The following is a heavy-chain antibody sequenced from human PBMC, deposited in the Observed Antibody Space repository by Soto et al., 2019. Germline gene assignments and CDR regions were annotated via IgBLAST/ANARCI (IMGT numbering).Heavy chain of an antibody. J-gene: IGHJ6*02. CDR2: ISYDGSNK. D-gene: IGHD3-10*01. V-gene: IGHV3-30*18. Sequence: PGGSLRLSCAASGFTFSSYGMHWVRQAPGKGLEWVAVISYDGSNKYYADSVKGRFTISRDNSKNTLYLQMNSLRAEDTAVYYCAKDLGVRGVIISYYYYYGMDVWGQGTTVTSP. CDR1: GFTFSSYG. CDR3: AKDLGVRGVIISYYYYYGMDV.